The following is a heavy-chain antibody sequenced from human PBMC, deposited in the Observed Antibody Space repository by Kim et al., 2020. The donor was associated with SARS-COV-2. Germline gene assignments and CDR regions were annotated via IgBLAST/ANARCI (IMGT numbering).Heavy chain of an antibody. J-gene: IGHJ6*02. CDR1: GFTFNIYG. D-gene: IGHD3-3*01. Sequence: GGSLRLSCSASGFTFNIYGMHWVRQAPGKGLEWVAVIWFDGSDKYYADSVKGRFTISRDNSKDTLYLQMRSLRAEDTAVYYCARGPHYDSWSGYSDYYYGMDVWGQGTTVTVSS. CDR3: ARGPHYDSWSGYSDYYYGMDV. CDR2: IWFDGSDK. V-gene: IGHV3-33*01.